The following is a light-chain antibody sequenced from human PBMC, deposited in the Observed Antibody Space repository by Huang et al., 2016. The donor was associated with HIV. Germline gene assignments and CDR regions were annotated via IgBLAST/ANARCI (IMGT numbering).Light chain of an antibody. CDR2: GAS. CDR3: QQTSTAPMFS. Sequence: DIQMTQSPSSLSASVGDRVTITCRASQSINNHLNWYQQRPGKAPNLLIFGASSLQSGVPSRFSGSGSGTVFTLTISSLQPEDFATYYCQQTSTAPMFSFGQGIELEIK. J-gene: IGKJ2*03. CDR1: QSINNH. V-gene: IGKV1-39*01.